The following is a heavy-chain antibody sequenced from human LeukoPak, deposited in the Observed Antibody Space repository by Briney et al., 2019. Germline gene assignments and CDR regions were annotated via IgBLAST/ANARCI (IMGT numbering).Heavy chain of an antibody. CDR1: GGSISSSSHY. J-gene: IGHJ4*02. V-gene: IGHV4-39*01. CDR2: IYYSGST. D-gene: IGHD4-17*01. CDR3: ARRLRGVTTTYFDY. Sequence: SETLSLTCTVSGGSISSSSHYWGWIRQPPGKGLEWIGSIYYSGSTYYNPSLKSRVTISVDTSKNQFSLKLSSVTAADTAVHYCARRLRGVTTTYFDYWGQGTLVTVSS.